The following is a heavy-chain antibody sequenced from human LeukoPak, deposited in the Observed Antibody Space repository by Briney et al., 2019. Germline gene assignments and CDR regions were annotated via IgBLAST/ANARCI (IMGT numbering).Heavy chain of an antibody. CDR2: VTSYNGDT. D-gene: IGHD4-17*01. V-gene: IGHV1-18*01. CDR1: GYTFNNYG. CDR3: ARETRSYGDPGGWFDP. Sequence: EASVRVSCKASGYTFNNYGISWVQQAPGQGLEWMGWVTSYNGDTNYAQKLQGRVTMTTDTSTSTAYMELRSLRSDDTAVYYCARETRSYGDPGGWFDPWGQGTLVTVSS. J-gene: IGHJ5*02.